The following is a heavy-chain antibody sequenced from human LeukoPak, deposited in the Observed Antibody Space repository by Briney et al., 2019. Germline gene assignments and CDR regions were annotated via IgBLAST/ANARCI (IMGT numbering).Heavy chain of an antibody. V-gene: IGHV3-48*03. D-gene: IGHD2-2*01. CDR2: IATGGSAI. J-gene: IGHJ3*02. CDR3: VRGGYCSSTICYWYNAFDM. CDR1: GFTFSSYE. Sequence: GGSLRLSCAASGFTFSSYEMSWVRQAPGKGLEWVSYIATGGSAIYYADSVKGRFTISRDNAKNSLYLQMNSLRAEAMAVYYWVRGGYCSSTICYWYNAFDMWGQGTMVTVSS.